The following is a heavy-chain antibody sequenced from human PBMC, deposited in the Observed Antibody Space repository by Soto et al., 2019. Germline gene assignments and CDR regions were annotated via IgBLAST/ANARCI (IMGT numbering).Heavy chain of an antibody. D-gene: IGHD3-10*01. J-gene: IGHJ5*02. Sequence: ELQLLESGGGLVQPGGSLRLSCAASGFTFSNYAMSWVRQAPGRGLEWVSSIGGTGSDTHYADSVRGRLTISRDNTKNSLYLQLNSLRSQDTATYFCARDAVLYNGQWAWFDPWGQGTLVIVSS. V-gene: IGHV3-23*01. CDR2: IGGTGSDT. CDR3: ARDAVLYNGQWAWFDP. CDR1: GFTFSNYA.